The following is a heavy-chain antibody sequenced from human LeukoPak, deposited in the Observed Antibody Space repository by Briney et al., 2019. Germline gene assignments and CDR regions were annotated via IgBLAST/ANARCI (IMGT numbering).Heavy chain of an antibody. CDR1: GFTFSNFA. V-gene: IGHV3-23*01. D-gene: IGHD3-22*01. CDR2: ISGSGGST. Sequence: GGSLRLSCAASGFTFSNFAMMWVRQAPGKGLEWVSAISGSGGSTYYADSVKGRFTISRDNSKNTLYLQMNSLRAEDTAVYYCAKEVVAAYYDSSGKQFDYWGQGTLVTVSS. CDR3: AKEVVAAYYDSSGKQFDY. J-gene: IGHJ4*02.